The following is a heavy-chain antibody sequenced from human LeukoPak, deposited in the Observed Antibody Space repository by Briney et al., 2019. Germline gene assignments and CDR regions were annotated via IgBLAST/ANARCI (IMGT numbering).Heavy chain of an antibody. CDR2: IKLDGSEK. Sequence: PGGSLRLSCAASGFTFSSYWMSWVRQAPGKGLEWVANIKLDGSEKYYVDSVKGRFTISRDNAKKSLYLQMNSLRDEDTAVYYCARGSRFGVVERDAFDIWGQGTMVTVSS. D-gene: IGHD3-3*01. CDR1: GFTFSSYW. J-gene: IGHJ3*02. V-gene: IGHV3-7*01. CDR3: ARGSRFGVVERDAFDI.